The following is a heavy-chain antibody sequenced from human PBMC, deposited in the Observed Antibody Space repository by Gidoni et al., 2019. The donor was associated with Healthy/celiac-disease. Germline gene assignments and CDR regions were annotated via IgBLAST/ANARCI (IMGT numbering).Heavy chain of an antibody. CDR2: ISWNSGSI. V-gene: IGHV3-9*01. J-gene: IGHJ4*02. CDR1: GFTFDDYA. Sequence: EVQLVESGGGLVQPGRSLRLSCAASGFTFDDYAMHWVRQAPEKGLEWVSGISWNSGSIGYADSVKGRFTISRDNAKNSLYLQMNSLRAEDTALYYCAKDKVATVNLPDYWGQGTLVTVSS. CDR3: AKDKVATVNLPDY. D-gene: IGHD5-12*01.